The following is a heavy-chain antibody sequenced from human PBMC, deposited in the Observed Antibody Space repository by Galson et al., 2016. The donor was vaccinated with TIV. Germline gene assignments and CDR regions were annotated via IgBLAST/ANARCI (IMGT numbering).Heavy chain of an antibody. D-gene: IGHD4-11*01. J-gene: IGHJ4*02. V-gene: IGHV3-66*01. CDR3: ARDGRAEGDYNAWGDY. CDR1: GFTVSDNS. CDR2: IHGDGRT. Sequence: SLRLSCAASGFTVSDNSLTWVRQAPGKGLEWVSIIHGDGRTYYAGAVRDRFTISRDNSKNTVYLQMNSHRAEETAVYYCARDGRAEGDYNAWGDYWGQGALVTVSS.